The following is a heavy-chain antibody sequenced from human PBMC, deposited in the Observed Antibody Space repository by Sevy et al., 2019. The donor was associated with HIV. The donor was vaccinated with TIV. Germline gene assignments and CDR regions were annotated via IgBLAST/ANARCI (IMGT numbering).Heavy chain of an antibody. CDR3: AREGYCSSTSCYTGSYYYYGMDV. D-gene: IGHD2-2*02. CDR1: GFTFSSYA. CDR2: ISYDGSNK. J-gene: IGHJ6*02. V-gene: IGHV3-30-3*01. Sequence: GGSLRLSCAASGFTFSSYAMHWVRQAPGKGLEWVAVISYDGSNKYYADSVKGRFTISRDNSKNTLYLQMNSLRAEDTVVYYCAREGYCSSTSCYTGSYYYYGMDVWGQGTTVTVSS.